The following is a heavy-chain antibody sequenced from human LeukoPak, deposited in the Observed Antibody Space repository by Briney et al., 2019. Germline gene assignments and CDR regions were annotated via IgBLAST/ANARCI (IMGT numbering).Heavy chain of an antibody. D-gene: IGHD2-21*02. V-gene: IGHV4-61*02. CDR2: IYTSGST. CDR1: GGSISSGSYY. Sequence: SQTLSLTCTVSGGSISSGSYYWSWIRQPAGKGLEWIGRIYTSGSTNYNPSLKSRVTISVDTSKNQFSLKLSPVTAADTAVYYCARDSVRGFVVVTANAFDIWGQGTMVTVSS. CDR3: ARDSVRGFVVVTANAFDI. J-gene: IGHJ3*02.